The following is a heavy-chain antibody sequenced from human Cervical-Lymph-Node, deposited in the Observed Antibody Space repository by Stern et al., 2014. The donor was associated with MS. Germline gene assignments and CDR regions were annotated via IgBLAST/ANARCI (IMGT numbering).Heavy chain of an antibody. Sequence: VQLVESGPGLVKPSETLSLTCSISGGSISTRSYYWGWIRQPPGKGLEWIGSVHHSGTTYYNPSLKSRVTISVDKSKNQFSLRLSSVTAADTAVHYCARFYYDILTGHFDYWGQGILVIVSS. CDR1: GGSISTRSYY. CDR2: VHHSGTT. J-gene: IGHJ4*02. V-gene: IGHV4-39*01. D-gene: IGHD3-9*01. CDR3: ARFYYDILTGHFDY.